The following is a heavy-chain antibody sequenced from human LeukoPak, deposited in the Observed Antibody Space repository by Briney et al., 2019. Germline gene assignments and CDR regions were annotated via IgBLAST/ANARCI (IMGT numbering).Heavy chain of an antibody. CDR2: ISASGVNT. V-gene: IGHV3-23*01. CDR1: EVTFRKFA. J-gene: IGHJ4*02. CDR3: TKASRH. Sequence: GGSLRLSCAASEVTFRKFAMNWVRQAPGKGLDWVSAISASGVNTFYADSVKGRFTTSRDNSRNTLFLQMNSLRAEDTATYYCTKASRHWGQGTLVTVSS.